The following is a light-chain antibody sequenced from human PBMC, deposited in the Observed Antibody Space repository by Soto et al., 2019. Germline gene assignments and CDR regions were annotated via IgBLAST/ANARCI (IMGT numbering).Light chain of an antibody. J-gene: IGKJ2*01. V-gene: IGKV1-39*01. Sequence: DIQMSQSPSSLSASVGDSVTITCRASETIIDYLNWYQQQPGEAPKLLIFSASSLHSGVPSRFRGSGSRTHFTLTSSSLQPEDFATYFCQQSFSAPRTFGQGTKLQAK. CDR2: SAS. CDR1: ETIIDY. CDR3: QQSFSAPRT.